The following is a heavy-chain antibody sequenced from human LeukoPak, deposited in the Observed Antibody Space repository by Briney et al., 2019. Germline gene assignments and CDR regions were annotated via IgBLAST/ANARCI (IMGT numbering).Heavy chain of an antibody. CDR1: GFTFSSYA. Sequence: GGSLRLSCAASGFTFSSYAMSWVRQAPGKGLEWVSDISGSGGSTYYADSVKGRFTISRDNSKNTLYLQMNSLRAEDTAVYYCAKQSTYYDYVWGSYRHDYMDVWGKGTTVTVSS. D-gene: IGHD3-16*02. CDR2: ISGSGGST. CDR3: AKQSTYYDYVWGSYRHDYMDV. J-gene: IGHJ6*03. V-gene: IGHV3-23*01.